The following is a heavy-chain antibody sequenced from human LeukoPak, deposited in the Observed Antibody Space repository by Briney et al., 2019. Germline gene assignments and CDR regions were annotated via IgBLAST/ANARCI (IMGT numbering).Heavy chain of an antibody. Sequence: SETLSLTCTVSGGSISNYYWTWIRQPPGKGLESIGYIYNSGNTTYNPSLKSRVTISVDTSKTQFSLELSSVTTSDTAVYYCARALYSAIWSYWGPGTLVTVSS. V-gene: IGHV4-59*01. D-gene: IGHD6-13*01. CDR3: ARALYSAIWSY. CDR1: GGSISNYY. CDR2: IYNSGNT. J-gene: IGHJ4*02.